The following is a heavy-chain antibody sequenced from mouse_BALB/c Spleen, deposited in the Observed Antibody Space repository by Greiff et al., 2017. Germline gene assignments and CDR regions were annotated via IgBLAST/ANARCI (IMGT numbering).Heavy chain of an antibody. V-gene: IGHV10-1*02. CDR2: IRSKSNNYAT. Sequence: DVHLVESGGGLVQPKGSLKLSCAASGFTFNTYAMNWVRQAPGKGLEWVARIRSKSNNYATYYADSVKDRFTISRDDSQSMLYLQMNNLKTEDTAMYYCVRDPIYPYAMDYWGQGTSVTVSS. CDR3: VRDPIYPYAMDY. J-gene: IGHJ4*01. CDR1: GFTFNTYA. D-gene: IGHD2-1*01.